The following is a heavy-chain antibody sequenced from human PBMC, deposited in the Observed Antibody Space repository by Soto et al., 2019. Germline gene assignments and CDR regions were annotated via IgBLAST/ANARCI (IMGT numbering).Heavy chain of an antibody. CDR1: GGSITSSSYY. CDR3: ATQEVGGSYVYTFDP. D-gene: IGHD1-26*01. Sequence: QLHLRESGPGLVKPSETLSLTCTVSGGSITSSSYYWVWIRQPPGKGLEWIGSIYYRGSTYYNPSLKSRVTISVNTSKNQFSLKLSSVTAADTAVYYCATQEVGGSYVYTFDPWGQGTLVTVSS. V-gene: IGHV4-39*01. CDR2: IYYRGST. J-gene: IGHJ5*02.